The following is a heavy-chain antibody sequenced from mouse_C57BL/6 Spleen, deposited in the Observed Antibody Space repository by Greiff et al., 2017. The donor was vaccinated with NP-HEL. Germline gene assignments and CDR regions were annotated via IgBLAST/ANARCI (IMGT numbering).Heavy chain of an antibody. CDR2: IHPNSGST. D-gene: IGHD1-1*01. V-gene: IGHV1-64*01. CDR1: GYTFTSYW. J-gene: IGHJ4*01. CDR3: AGPYYGSSSYYYAMDY. Sequence: VQLQQPGAELVKPGASVKLSCKASGYTFTSYWMHWVKQRPGQGLEWIGMIHPNSGSTNYNEKFKSKATLTVDKSSSTAYMQLSSLTSEDSAVYYCAGPYYGSSSYYYAMDYWGQGTSVTVSS.